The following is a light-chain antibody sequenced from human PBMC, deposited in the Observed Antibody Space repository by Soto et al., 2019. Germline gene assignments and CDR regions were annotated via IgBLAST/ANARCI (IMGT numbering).Light chain of an antibody. CDR1: SGHSNYA. Sequence: QLVLTQSPSASASLGASVKLTCTLSSGHSNYAIAWHQQQPEKGPRYLMQLNPDGSHIKGDGIPDRFSGSSSGAERYLTISSLQSEDEADYYCQTWGTGIQVFGGGTKVTVL. CDR3: QTWGTGIQV. V-gene: IGLV4-69*01. J-gene: IGLJ2*01. CDR2: LNPDGSH.